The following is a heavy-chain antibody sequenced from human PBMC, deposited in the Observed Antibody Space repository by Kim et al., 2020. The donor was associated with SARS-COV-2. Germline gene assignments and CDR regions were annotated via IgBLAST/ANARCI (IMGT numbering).Heavy chain of an antibody. V-gene: IGHV1-8*01. CDR2: MNPNSGNT. Sequence: ASVKVSCKASGYTFTSYDINWVRQATGQGLEWMGWMNPNSGNTGYAQKFQGRVTMTRNTSISTAYMELSSLRSEDTAVYYCARGSQYYYGSGSSPADYWGQGTLVTVSS. J-gene: IGHJ4*02. D-gene: IGHD3-10*01. CDR3: ARGSQYYYGSGSSPADY. CDR1: GYTFTSYD.